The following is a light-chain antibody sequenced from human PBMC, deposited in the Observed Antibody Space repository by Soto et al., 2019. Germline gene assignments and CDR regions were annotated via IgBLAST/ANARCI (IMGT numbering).Light chain of an antibody. CDR1: SSNIGAGYN. CDR2: GDS. J-gene: IGLJ3*02. Sequence: QPVLTQPASVSGAPGQRVTISCTGSSSNIGAGYNVHWYQQVPGTAPKLLIYGDSNRPTGVPDRFSGSKSATSASLAITGLQAQDEADYYCQSYDRSLSGRLFRGGTKLTLL. CDR3: QSYDRSLSGRL. V-gene: IGLV1-40*01.